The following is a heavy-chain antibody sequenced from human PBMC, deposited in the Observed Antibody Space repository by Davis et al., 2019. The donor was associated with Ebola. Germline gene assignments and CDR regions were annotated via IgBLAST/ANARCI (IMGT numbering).Heavy chain of an antibody. Sequence: PGGSLRLSCQFSSFSFSDIDMNWVRQAPGKGLEWIGYIYYSGSTTYNPSLKSRVTISVDTSKNQFSLRLSSVTAADTAVYYCARLSDSWSGYYVDFDFWGQGILVTVSS. CDR1: SFSFSDID. CDR3: ARLSDSWSGYYVDFDF. D-gene: IGHD3-3*01. V-gene: IGHV4-59*01. CDR2: IYYSGST. J-gene: IGHJ4*02.